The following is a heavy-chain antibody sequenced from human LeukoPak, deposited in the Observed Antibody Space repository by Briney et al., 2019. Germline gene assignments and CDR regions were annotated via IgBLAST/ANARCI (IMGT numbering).Heavy chain of an antibody. CDR1: GYTFTSYG. D-gene: IGHD3-22*01. J-gene: IGHJ4*02. V-gene: IGHV1-18*01. Sequence: ASVTVSCKASGYTFTSYGISWVRQAPGQGLEWMGWISAYNGNTNYAQKLQGRVTMTTDTSTSTAYMELRSLRSDDTAVYYCARDLFPLYYYDSSGYYPTSFDYWGQGTLVTVSS. CDR3: ARDLFPLYYYDSSGYYPTSFDY. CDR2: ISAYNGNT.